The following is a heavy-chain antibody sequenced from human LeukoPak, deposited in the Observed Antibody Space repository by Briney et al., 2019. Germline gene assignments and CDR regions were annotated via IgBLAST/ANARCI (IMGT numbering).Heavy chain of an antibody. CDR3: ARDVWTGVAVSDY. CDR2: KKEDGSIQ. V-gene: IGHV3-7*01. CDR1: GFTFSFYW. J-gene: IGHJ4*02. D-gene: IGHD6-19*01. Sequence: GGSLRLSCVASGFTFSFYWMTCVRQAPGKGLEWLANKKEDGSIQYSLDSVRGRFTISRDNAKPSVYLQLNSLRADGTAVYYCARDVWTGVAVSDYWGQGTLVTVSS.